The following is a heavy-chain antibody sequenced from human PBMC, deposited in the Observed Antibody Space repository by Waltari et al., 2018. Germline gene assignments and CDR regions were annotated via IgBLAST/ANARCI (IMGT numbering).Heavy chain of an antibody. CDR2: ISSTGMTT. CDR1: RFTFSNFE. V-gene: IGHV3-48*03. J-gene: IGHJ4*02. D-gene: IGHD1-26*01. Sequence: EAQLVESGGGLVQSGGSLRLPCAGSRFTFSNFEMNWVRQAPGKGLEWISYISSTGMTTYYADSVKGRFTISRDNAKNSLYLQMNSLRAEDTAVYYCASFGGSYFFDHWGQGTLVTVSS. CDR3: ASFGGSYFFDH.